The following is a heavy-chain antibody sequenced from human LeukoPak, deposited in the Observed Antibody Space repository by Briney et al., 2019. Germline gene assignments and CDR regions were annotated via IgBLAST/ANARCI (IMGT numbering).Heavy chain of an antibody. CDR1: GYTFTSYD. D-gene: IGHD2-15*01. V-gene: IGHV1-2*02. J-gene: IGHJ3*02. CDR3: ARRYGCSGGSCYSSVSAFDI. CDR2: INPKSGGT. Sequence: GASVTVSCKASGYTFTSYDINWVRQAAGQGLEWMGWINPKSGGTNYAQKIQGRVTMTRDTSISTAYMELSRLRSDDTAVYYCARRYGCSGGSCYSSVSAFDIWGQGTMVTVSS.